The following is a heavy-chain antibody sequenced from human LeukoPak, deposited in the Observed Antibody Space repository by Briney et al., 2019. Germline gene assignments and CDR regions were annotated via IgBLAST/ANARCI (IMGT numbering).Heavy chain of an antibody. D-gene: IGHD2-2*01. Sequence: SETLSLTCAVYGGSFSGYYWSWIRQPPGKGLEWIGEINHSGSTNYNPSLKSRVTISVDTSKNQFSLKLSSVTAADTAVYYCARYGCSSTSCFYFDYWGQGTLVTVSS. CDR1: GGSFSGYY. J-gene: IGHJ4*02. V-gene: IGHV4-34*01. CDR3: ARYGCSSTSCFYFDY. CDR2: INHSGST.